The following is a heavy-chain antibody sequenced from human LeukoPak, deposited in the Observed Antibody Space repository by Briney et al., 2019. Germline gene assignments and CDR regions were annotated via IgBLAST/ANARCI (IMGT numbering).Heavy chain of an antibody. Sequence: SETLSLTCTVSGGSISSNSYYWGWIRQPPGKGLEWIGSIYYSGSTYYNPSLKSRVIISVDTSKNQFSLMLSSVTAADTAVYYCAGLNFWRGYYWDYWGQGTLVTVSS. CDR1: GGSISSNSYY. D-gene: IGHD3-3*01. J-gene: IGHJ4*02. V-gene: IGHV4-39*01. CDR3: AGLNFWRGYYWDY. CDR2: IYYSGST.